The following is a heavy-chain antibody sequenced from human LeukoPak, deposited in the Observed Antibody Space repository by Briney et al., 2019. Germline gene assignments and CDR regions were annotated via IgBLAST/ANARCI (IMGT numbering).Heavy chain of an antibody. V-gene: IGHV4-4*02. D-gene: IGHD4-23*01. J-gene: IGHJ6*03. CDR1: GGSISSSNW. CDR2: IYLSGST. CDR3: ARREPHGDYGGKIRYYYYMGV. Sequence: SGTLSLTCAVSGGSISSSNWWSWVRQPPGKGLGWVGEIYLSGSTNYNPSLKSRVTMSVDTSKNHSSLKLSSLTAADTAMYYCARREPHGDYGGKIRYYYYMGVWGKGTTITISS.